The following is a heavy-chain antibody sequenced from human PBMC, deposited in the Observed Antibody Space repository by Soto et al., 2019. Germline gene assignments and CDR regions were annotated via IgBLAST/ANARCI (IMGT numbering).Heavy chain of an antibody. V-gene: IGHV4-59*01. Sequence: LSLTCTVSGGSISSYYWSWIRQPPGKGLEWIGYIYYSGSTNYNPSLKSRVTISVDTSKNQFSLKLSSVTAADTAVYYCARVGAVAYYFDYWGQGTLVTVSS. D-gene: IGHD6-19*01. CDR3: ARVGAVAYYFDY. J-gene: IGHJ4*02. CDR1: GGSISSYY. CDR2: IYYSGST.